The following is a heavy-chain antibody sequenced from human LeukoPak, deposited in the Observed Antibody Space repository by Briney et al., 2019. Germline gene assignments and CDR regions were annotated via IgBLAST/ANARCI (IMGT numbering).Heavy chain of an antibody. Sequence: ASVKVSCTASGYTFTSYYMHWVRQAPGQGLEWMGIINPSGGSTSYAQKFQGRVTMTRDTSTSTVYMELSSLRSEDTAVYYCAGAGTTDKLGYYGMDVWGKGTTVTVSS. CDR2: INPSGGST. CDR1: GYTFTSYY. J-gene: IGHJ6*04. CDR3: AGAGTTDKLGYYGMDV. V-gene: IGHV1-46*01. D-gene: IGHD1-1*01.